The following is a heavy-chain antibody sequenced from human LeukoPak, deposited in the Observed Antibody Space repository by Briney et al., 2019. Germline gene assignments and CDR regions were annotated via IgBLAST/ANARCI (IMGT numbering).Heavy chain of an antibody. CDR1: GYTFTSFG. CDR3: ARADRYYYDSSGPLGP. D-gene: IGHD3-22*01. CDR2: ILPVSNTA. J-gene: IGHJ5*02. Sequence: SVKVSCKASGYTFTSFGISWVRQAPGQGLEWMGGILPVSNTANNAQNFQGRVTFTADTSTGTAYMELSSLRSEDTAVYYCARADRYYYDSSGPLGPWGQGTLVTVSS. V-gene: IGHV1-69*06.